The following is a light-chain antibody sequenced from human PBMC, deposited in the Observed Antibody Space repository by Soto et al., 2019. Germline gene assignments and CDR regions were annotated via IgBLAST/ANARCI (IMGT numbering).Light chain of an antibody. J-gene: IGKJ5*01. V-gene: IGKV3-20*01. CDR2: GAS. Sequence: EIVLAQSPYTLSLSQGQRATPSCRASQTVIHNHLAWHQQKPGQTPRVLVYGASSRATGIPDRFSGSGSGTDFTLTISRLEPEDFAVYYCQQHGTSPITFGQGTRLEIK. CDR1: QTVIHNH. CDR3: QQHGTSPIT.